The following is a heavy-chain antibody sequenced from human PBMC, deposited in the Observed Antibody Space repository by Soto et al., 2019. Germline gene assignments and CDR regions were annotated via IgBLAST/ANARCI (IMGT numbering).Heavy chain of an antibody. CDR2: VSGNNGAS. CDR1: GYTSADFG. V-gene: IGHV1-18*04. D-gene: IGHD2-2*01. CDR3: VRDQKYFRVNVNWFDS. Sequence: QVQLMQSGTEVKKPGASVTVSCKASGYTSADFGISWVRQAPGQGLEWMGWVSGNNGASNPAPKVQGRITMTLDTSTGVSYMALRSLRSDDTAIYYCVRDQKYFRVNVNWFDSWGQGTLVSVSS. J-gene: IGHJ5*01.